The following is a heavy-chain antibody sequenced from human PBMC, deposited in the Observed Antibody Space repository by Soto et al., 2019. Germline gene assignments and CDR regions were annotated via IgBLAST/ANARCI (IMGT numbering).Heavy chain of an antibody. CDR1: GFTFKYYA. V-gene: IGHV3-23*01. J-gene: IGHJ1*01. D-gene: IGHD2-8*01. CDR2: ISGSGDKT. Sequence: EVQLLQSGGGLAQPWTPLRLSCAASGFTFKYYAMTWVRQAPGKGLEWVSTISGSGDKTDYADSVKGRFRVSRDNSKDTLYLQMDSLRADDTALYYCARESKWYGGQYFQDWGQGTLVTVSS. CDR3: ARESKWYGGQYFQD.